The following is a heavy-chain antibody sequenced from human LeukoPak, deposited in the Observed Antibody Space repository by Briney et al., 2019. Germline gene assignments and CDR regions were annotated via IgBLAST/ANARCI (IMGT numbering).Heavy chain of an antibody. CDR1: GFTFSSYW. V-gene: IGHV3-74*01. D-gene: IGHD2-8*01. J-gene: IGHJ4*02. CDR2: INSDGSST. CDR3: ARAGYGTSTSYSNY. Sequence: PGGSLRLSCAASGFTFSSYWMHWVRQAPGKGLVWVSRINSDGSSTSYADSVKGRFTTSRDNAKNSLYLQMNSLRAEDTALYYCARAGYGTSTSYSNYWGQGTLVTVSS.